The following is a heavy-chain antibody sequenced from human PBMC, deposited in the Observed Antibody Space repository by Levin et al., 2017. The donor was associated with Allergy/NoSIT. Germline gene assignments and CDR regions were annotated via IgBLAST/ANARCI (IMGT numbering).Heavy chain of an antibody. Sequence: NAGGSLRLSCAASGFTFSNAWMTWVRQASGKGLEWVGRIKSDGTTDYAAPVKGRFTISRDDSKNTLYLQMNSLKTEDTAVYYCTTGTSSGWSVGYWGQGTLVIVSS. V-gene: IGHV3-15*01. CDR1: GFTFSNAW. D-gene: IGHD6-19*01. J-gene: IGHJ4*02. CDR3: TTGTSSGWSVGY. CDR2: IKSDGTT.